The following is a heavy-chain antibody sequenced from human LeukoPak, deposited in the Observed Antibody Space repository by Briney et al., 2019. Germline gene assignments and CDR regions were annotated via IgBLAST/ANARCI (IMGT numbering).Heavy chain of an antibody. V-gene: IGHV4-34*01. CDR2: INHSGST. CDR3: ARHYGP. Sequence: SETLSLTCAVYGGSFSGYYWSWIRQPPGKGLGWIGEINHSGSTNYNPSLKSRVTISVDTSKNQFSLKLNSVTAADTAVYYCARHYGPWGQGTLVTVSS. D-gene: IGHD3-16*01. CDR1: GGSFSGYY. J-gene: IGHJ5*02.